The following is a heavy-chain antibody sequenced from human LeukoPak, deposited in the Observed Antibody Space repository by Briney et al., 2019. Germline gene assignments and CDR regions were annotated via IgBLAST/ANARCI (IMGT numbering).Heavy chain of an antibody. CDR1: GYTFTSYY. D-gene: IGHD2-2*01. Sequence: ASVKVSCKASGYTFTSYYIHWVRQAPGQGLEWMGIINPSGGSTSYAQKFQGRVTMTRDTSTSTVYMELSSLRSEDTAAYYCARGSIVPADSNWFDPWGQGTLVTVSS. V-gene: IGHV1-46*01. CDR2: INPSGGST. CDR3: ARGSIVPADSNWFDP. J-gene: IGHJ5*02.